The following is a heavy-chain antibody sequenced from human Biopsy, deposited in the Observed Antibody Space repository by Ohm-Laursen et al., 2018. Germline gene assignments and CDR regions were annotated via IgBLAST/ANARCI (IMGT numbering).Heavy chain of an antibody. V-gene: IGHV1-69*06. Sequence: SAVKFSCKASGGTFSSYVISWVRQAPGQGLEWMGRIIPTFDTPTYAPDFQGRVTFTADKSTGTAHLDLSRLRSEDTAIYYCAGGAAKGNPYDHWGQGTLVTVSS. CDR3: AGGAAKGNPYDH. CDR1: GGTFSSYV. D-gene: IGHD3-10*01. J-gene: IGHJ5*02. CDR2: IIPTFDTP.